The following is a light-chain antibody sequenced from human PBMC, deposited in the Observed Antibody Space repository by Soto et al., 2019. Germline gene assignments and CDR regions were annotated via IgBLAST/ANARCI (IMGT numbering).Light chain of an antibody. CDR1: TGAVTSGHY. CDR2: DTS. J-gene: IGLJ3*02. Sequence: QAVVTQEPSLTVSPGGTVTLTCGSSTGAVTSGHYPYWFQQKPGQAPRTLIYDTSNKHSWTPARFSGSLLGGKAALAISGLQSEDEAEYYCAAWDDNLNGPLFGGGTQLTVL. CDR3: AAWDDNLNGPL. V-gene: IGLV7-46*01.